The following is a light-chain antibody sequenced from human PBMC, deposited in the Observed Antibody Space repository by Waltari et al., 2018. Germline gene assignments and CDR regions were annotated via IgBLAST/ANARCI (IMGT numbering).Light chain of an antibody. Sequence: QSVLTQPPSASGTPGQRVTIPCSGSSSNIRSNTVNWYQQLPGTAPKLLIYSNNQRPSGVPARFSGSKSGTSASLAISGLQSEDEADYYCAAWDDSLNDVVFGGGTKLTVL. CDR2: SNN. V-gene: IGLV1-44*01. J-gene: IGLJ2*01. CDR3: AAWDDSLNDVV. CDR1: SSNIRSNT.